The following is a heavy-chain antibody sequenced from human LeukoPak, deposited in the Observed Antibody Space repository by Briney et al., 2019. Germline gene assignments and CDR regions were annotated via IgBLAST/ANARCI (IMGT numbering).Heavy chain of an antibody. D-gene: IGHD6-13*01. Sequence: SGGSLRLSCAGSGDSFIRHTMNWVRRAPGKGLEWISYIGSSGSPIYYADSVKGRFTISRDNARTSLFLQMSSLRAEDTAVYYCAREYDSRARFDYWGQGTLLAVSS. V-gene: IGHV3-48*01. CDR3: AREYDSRARFDY. CDR2: IGSSGSPI. CDR1: GDSFIRHT. J-gene: IGHJ4*02.